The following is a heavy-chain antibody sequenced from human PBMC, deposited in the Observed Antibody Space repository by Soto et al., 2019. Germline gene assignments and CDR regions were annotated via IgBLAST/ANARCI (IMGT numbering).Heavy chain of an antibody. Sequence: GGSLRLSCAASGLIVSSNYMSWVRQAPGKGLEWVSIIYSSGGTYYADSVKGRFTISRDNSMNTLYLQMNSLRAEDTAVYYCARGGVCSSGSCPLRGSFDYWGQGTLVTVSS. CDR2: IYSSGGT. V-gene: IGHV3-53*01. CDR3: ARGGVCSSGSCPLRGSFDY. J-gene: IGHJ4*02. D-gene: IGHD2-15*01. CDR1: GLIVSSNY.